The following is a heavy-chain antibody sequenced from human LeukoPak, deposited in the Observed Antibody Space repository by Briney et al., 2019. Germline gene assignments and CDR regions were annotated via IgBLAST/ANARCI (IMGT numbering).Heavy chain of an antibody. J-gene: IGHJ4*02. V-gene: IGHV4-38-2*02. Sequence: SETLSLTCTVSSYSISSGYYWGWIRQPPGKGLEWIGSISHSGSTYYNPSLKSRVTISVDTSKNQFSLKLSSVTAADTAVYYCARGYCSSTSCYRAYWGQGTLVTVSS. D-gene: IGHD2-2*01. CDR3: ARGYCSSTSCYRAY. CDR1: SYSISSGYY. CDR2: ISHSGST.